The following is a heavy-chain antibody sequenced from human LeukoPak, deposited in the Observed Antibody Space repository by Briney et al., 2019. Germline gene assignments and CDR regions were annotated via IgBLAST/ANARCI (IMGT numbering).Heavy chain of an antibody. CDR2: ISGSGGGT. CDR1: GFTFSSYA. J-gene: IGHJ3*02. CDR3: AKENRPRYGSGSPYALDT. Sequence: GGSLRLSCAASGFTFSSYAMSWVRQAPGKGLEWVSDISGSGGGTYYADSVEGRFTISRDNSEDTLYLQMKSLTAEDTAVYYCAKENRPRYGSGSPYALDTWGQGTMVTVSS. V-gene: IGHV3-23*01. D-gene: IGHD3-10*01.